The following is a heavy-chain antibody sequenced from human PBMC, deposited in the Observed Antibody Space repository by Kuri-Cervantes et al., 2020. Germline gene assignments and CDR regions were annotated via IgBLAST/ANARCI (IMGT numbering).Heavy chain of an antibody. CDR1: GGSISSSSYY. Sequence: LRLSCTVSGGSISSSSYYWGWIRQHPGKGLEWIGYIYYSGSTYYNPSLKSRVTISVDTSKNQFSLKLSSVTAADTAVYYCARANRGLNFDYWGQGTLVTVSS. V-gene: IGHV4-31*03. J-gene: IGHJ4*02. CDR2: IYYSGST. CDR3: ARANRGLNFDY. D-gene: IGHD3/OR15-3a*01.